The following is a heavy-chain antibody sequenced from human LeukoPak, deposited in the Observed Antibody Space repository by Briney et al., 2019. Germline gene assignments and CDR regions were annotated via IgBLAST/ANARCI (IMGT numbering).Heavy chain of an antibody. J-gene: IGHJ4*02. CDR3: AREKPFYDSSGYYYPIAFDY. V-gene: IGHV3-21*04. CDR1: GFSFRTYS. Sequence: PGGSLRLSCAVSGFSFRTYSMNWVRQAPGKGLEWVSTITGDSTYIRYADSVRGRFTIARDNAKNSLYLQMNSLRAEDTALYYCAREKPFYDSSGYYYPIAFDYWGQGTLVTVSS. D-gene: IGHD3-22*01. CDR2: ITGDSTYI.